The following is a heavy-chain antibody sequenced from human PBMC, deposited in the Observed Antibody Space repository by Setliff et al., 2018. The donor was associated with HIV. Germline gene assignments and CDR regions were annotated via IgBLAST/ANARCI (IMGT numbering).Heavy chain of an antibody. V-gene: IGHV4-38-2*02. CDR1: GYSINSSHF. J-gene: IGHJ4*02. CDR2: IYHSGNT. D-gene: IGHD2-21*02. CDR3: AISIVGVTSEMY. Sequence: PSETLSLTCTVSGYSINSSHFWGWIRQPPGKGLEWVGSIYHSGNTHYNPSLKSRVTVSVDTSKTQYSLKMISVTAADTAMYYCAISIVGVTSEMYWAQGTLVTVSS.